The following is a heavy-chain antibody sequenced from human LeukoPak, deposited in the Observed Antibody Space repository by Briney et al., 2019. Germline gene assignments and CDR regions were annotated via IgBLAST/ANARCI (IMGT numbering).Heavy chain of an antibody. CDR2: ISSSSSYI. Sequence: PGGSLRLSCAASGFTFSSYSMNWVRQAPGKGLEWVSSISSSSSYIYYADSVKGRFTISRDNAKNSLYLRMNSLRAEDTAVYYCARGQEERYSSGWYGYYMDVWGKGTTVTVSS. V-gene: IGHV3-21*01. J-gene: IGHJ6*03. CDR3: ARGQEERYSSGWYGYYMDV. CDR1: GFTFSSYS. D-gene: IGHD6-19*01.